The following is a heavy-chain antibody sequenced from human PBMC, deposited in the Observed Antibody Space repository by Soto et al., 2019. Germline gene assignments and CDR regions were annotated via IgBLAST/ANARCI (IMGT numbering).Heavy chain of an antibody. J-gene: IGHJ4*02. Sequence: KTSETLSLTCTVSGGSMRNYFWTWIRQPPGKGLESIGYIHYSGTTSFFPSYNPSLRSRVTISEDTSKNQFSLKLLSVTTADTAVYFCAAGEASSRNLAPYYLDFWGQGTLVTVSS. CDR1: GGSMRNYF. CDR2: IHYSGTT. D-gene: IGHD6-13*01. CDR3: AAGEASSRNLAPYYLDF. V-gene: IGHV4-59*01.